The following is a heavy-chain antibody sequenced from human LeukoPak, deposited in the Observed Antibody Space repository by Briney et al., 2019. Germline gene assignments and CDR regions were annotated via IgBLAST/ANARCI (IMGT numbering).Heavy chain of an antibody. CDR1: GGSISSSSYY. V-gene: IGHV4-39*01. CDR3: ARHNATADDAFDI. J-gene: IGHJ3*02. Sequence: SETLSLTCTVPGGSISSSSYYWGWIRQPPGKGLEWIGSIYYSGSTYYNPSLKSRVTISVDTSKNQFSLKLSSVTAADTAVYYCARHNATADDAFDIWGQGTMVTVSS. CDR2: IYYSGST. D-gene: IGHD4-11*01.